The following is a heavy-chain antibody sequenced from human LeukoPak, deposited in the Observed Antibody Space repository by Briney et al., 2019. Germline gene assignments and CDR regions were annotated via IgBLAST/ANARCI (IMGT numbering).Heavy chain of an antibody. Sequence: PSETLSLTCTVSGGSISSDDYYWSWIRQPPGKGLEWIGYIYNSGTTYYNPSLKSRVTISIDTSKNQFSLKLSSVTAADTALYYCARAPIITNSWYWFHHWGQGTLVTVSS. J-gene: IGHJ5*02. CDR1: GGSISSDDYY. CDR3: ARAPIITNSWYWFHH. CDR2: IYNSGTT. V-gene: IGHV4-30-4*01. D-gene: IGHD5-24*01.